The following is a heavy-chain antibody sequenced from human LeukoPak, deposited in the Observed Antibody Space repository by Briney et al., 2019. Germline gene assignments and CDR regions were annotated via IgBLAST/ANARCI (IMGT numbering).Heavy chain of an antibody. J-gene: IGHJ4*02. CDR3: ARSSLMVGATLFDY. CDR2: IYYSGST. V-gene: IGHV4-59*08. CDR1: GVSISSYY. D-gene: IGHD1-26*01. Sequence: SETLSLTCTVSGVSISSYYWSWIRQTPGKGLQWIGYIYYSGSTNYCPSLKSRVSISLDTSKNQFSLKLSSVTAADTAVYYCARSSLMVGATLFDYWGQGTLVTVSS.